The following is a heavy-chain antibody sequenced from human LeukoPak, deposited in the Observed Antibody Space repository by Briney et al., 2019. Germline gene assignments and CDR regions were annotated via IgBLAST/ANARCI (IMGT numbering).Heavy chain of an antibody. CDR3: AADWGHGAFDI. V-gene: IGHV1-58*02. CDR1: GFTFTSSA. CDR2: IVVGSGNT. J-gene: IGHJ3*02. Sequence: SVKVSCKASGFTFTSSAMQWARQARGQRLEWIGWIVVGSGNTNYAQKFQERVTITRDMSTSTAYMELSSLRSEDTAVYYCAADWGHGAFDIWGQGTMVTVSS. D-gene: IGHD3-16*01.